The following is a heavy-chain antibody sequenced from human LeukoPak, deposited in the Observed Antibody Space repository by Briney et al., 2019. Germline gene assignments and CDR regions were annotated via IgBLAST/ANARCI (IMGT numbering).Heavy chain of an antibody. Sequence: ASVKVSCKASGYTFDENHIHWVGQAPGQGPEWMGWINPKSGATDSAQQFQGRLTITRDTSIGTASMDLSGLRLDDTGIYYCARAGDESTGHYDSLHFWGQGTMVTVSS. CDR3: ARAGDESTGHYDSLHF. V-gene: IGHV1-2*02. CDR2: INPKSGAT. D-gene: IGHD2-8*02. J-gene: IGHJ3*01. CDR1: GYTFDENH.